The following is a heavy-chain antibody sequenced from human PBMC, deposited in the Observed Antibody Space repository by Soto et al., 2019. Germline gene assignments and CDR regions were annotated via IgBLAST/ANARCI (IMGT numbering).Heavy chain of an antibody. Sequence: GGSLRLSCAASGFTFSSYWMSWVRQAPGKGLEWVANIKQDGSEKYYVDSVKGRFTISRDNAKNSLYLQMNSLRAEDTAVYYCARDPEYYYYGMDVWGQGTTVTVSS. V-gene: IGHV3-7*03. J-gene: IGHJ6*02. CDR2: IKQDGSEK. CDR1: GFTFSSYW. CDR3: ARDPEYYYYGMDV.